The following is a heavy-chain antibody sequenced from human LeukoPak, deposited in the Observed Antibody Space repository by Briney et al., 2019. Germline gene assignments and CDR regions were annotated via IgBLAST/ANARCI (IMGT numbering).Heavy chain of an antibody. V-gene: IGHV4-31*03. J-gene: IGHJ4*02. Sequence: SQTLSLTCTVSGGSISSCGYYWSWIRQHPGKGLEWIGYIYYSGSTYYNPSLKSRVTISVDTSKNQFSLKLSSVTAADTAVYYCARGPPLTFGGVIVIGPGFDYWGQGTLVTVSS. D-gene: IGHD3-16*02. CDR1: GGSISSCGYY. CDR2: IYYSGST. CDR3: ARGPPLTFGGVIVIGPGFDY.